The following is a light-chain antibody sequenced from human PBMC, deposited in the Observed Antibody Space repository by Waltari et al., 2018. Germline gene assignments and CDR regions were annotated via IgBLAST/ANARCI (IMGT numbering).Light chain of an antibody. Sequence: SSELTQDPAVSVALGQTVRITCQGDSLSDYYASWYQQKPGQAPRLVIYGKNNRPSGIPDRFSGSSSGNTASLTITGTQAEDEADYYCYSRDTSGNRLFGGGTKLTVL. CDR1: SLSDYY. CDR3: YSRDTSGNRL. J-gene: IGLJ3*02. CDR2: GKN. V-gene: IGLV3-19*01.